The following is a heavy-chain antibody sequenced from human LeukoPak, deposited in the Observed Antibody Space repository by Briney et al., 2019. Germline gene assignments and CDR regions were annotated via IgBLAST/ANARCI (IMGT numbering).Heavy chain of an antibody. D-gene: IGHD6-19*01. CDR1: GGSISSYY. Sequence: PSETLSLTCTVSGGSISSYYWSWIRQPPGKGLGWIGYIYYTGNTNYNPSLKSRVTISLDTSKNQFSLKLSSVTAADTAGYYCASLTIAVAGPRFDYWGQGTLVTVSS. J-gene: IGHJ4*02. V-gene: IGHV4-59*01. CDR2: IYYTGNT. CDR3: ASLTIAVAGPRFDY.